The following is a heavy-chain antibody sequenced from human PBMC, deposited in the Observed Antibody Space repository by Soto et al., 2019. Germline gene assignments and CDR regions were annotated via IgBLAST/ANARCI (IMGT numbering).Heavy chain of an antibody. CDR1: GFTFSSYS. Sequence: EVQLVESGGGLVKPGESLRLSCAASGFTFSSYSMIWVRQAPGKGLEWVASISTTSTYIYYADSVKGRFTISRDNAKNSLFLQMDSLRAEDTAVYYCAREGSLYGDSISNCADYWGQGTLVTVPS. J-gene: IGHJ4*02. CDR2: ISTTSTYI. D-gene: IGHD4-17*01. CDR3: AREGSLYGDSISNCADY. V-gene: IGHV3-21*01.